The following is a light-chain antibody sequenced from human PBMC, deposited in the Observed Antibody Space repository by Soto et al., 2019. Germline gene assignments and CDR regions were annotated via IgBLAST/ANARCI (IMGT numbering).Light chain of an antibody. CDR2: TAS. Sequence: DIQMTQSPSTLSASVGDRVTITCRASQSISTWLAWYQQKPGKAPKLLIYTASTLKSGVPSRFSGSGSGTDFTLTISSLQPDDFATYYCQQYNSYAWTFGQGTKVDIK. CDR1: QSISTW. V-gene: IGKV1-5*03. CDR3: QQYNSYAWT. J-gene: IGKJ1*01.